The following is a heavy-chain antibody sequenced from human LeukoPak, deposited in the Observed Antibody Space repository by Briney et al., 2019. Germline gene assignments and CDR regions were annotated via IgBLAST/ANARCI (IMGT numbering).Heavy chain of an antibody. V-gene: IGHV4-34*01. Sequence: PSETLSLTCAVYGGSFSGYYWSWIRQPPGKGLEWIGEINHSGSTNYNPSLKSRVTISVDTSKNQFSLKLSSVTAADTAVYYCAGEGIAAAAFDYWGQGTLVTVSS. CDR1: GGSFSGYY. J-gene: IGHJ4*02. CDR2: INHSGST. CDR3: AGEGIAAAAFDY. D-gene: IGHD6-13*01.